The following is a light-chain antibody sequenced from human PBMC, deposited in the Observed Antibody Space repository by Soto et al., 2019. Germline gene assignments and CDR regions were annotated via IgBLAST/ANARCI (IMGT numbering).Light chain of an antibody. CDR2: GAS. Sequence: EKVMTQSPATLSMSPGERATLSCRASQSVGSFLAWYQQKPGQAPRLLIYGASTRATGIPARFSGSGSGTEFTHSISSLQSEDFEVYYCQQYTNWPSWTFGQGTKVE. J-gene: IGKJ1*01. CDR3: QQYTNWPSWT. V-gene: IGKV3-15*01. CDR1: QSVGSF.